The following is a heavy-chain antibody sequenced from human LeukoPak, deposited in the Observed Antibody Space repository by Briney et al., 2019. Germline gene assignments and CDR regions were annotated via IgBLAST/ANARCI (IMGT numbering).Heavy chain of an antibody. V-gene: IGHV5-51*01. Sequence: HGESLKISCKGSGYSFTSYWIGWVRQMPGKGLEWMGIIYPGDSDTRYSPSFQGQVTISADKSISTAYLQWSSLKASDTATYYCARSTAAGTGDVDYWGQGTLVTVSS. CDR2: IYPGDSDT. D-gene: IGHD6-13*01. J-gene: IGHJ4*02. CDR1: GYSFTSYW. CDR3: ARSTAAGTGDVDY.